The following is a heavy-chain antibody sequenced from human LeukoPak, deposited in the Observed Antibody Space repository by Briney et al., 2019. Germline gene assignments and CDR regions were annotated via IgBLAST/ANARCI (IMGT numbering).Heavy chain of an antibody. CDR2: IYYSGST. CDR3: AREDCSGTSCSEYV. Sequence: SETLSLTCTVSGDPISSYYWSWIRQSPGKGLEWIGYIYYSGSTNYNPSLKSRVTISVDTSKNQFSLKLSSVTAADTAVYYCAREDCSGTSCSEYVWGQGTTVTVSS. J-gene: IGHJ6*02. V-gene: IGHV4-59*01. CDR1: GDPISSYY. D-gene: IGHD2-2*01.